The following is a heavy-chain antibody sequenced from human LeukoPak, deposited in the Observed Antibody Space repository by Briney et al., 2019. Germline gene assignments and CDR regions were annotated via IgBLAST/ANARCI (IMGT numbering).Heavy chain of an antibody. CDR3: ARDGDTDMGTFDY. D-gene: IGHD5-18*01. J-gene: IGHJ4*02. CDR1: GFTFSSYG. Sequence: PGGSLRLSCAASGFTFSSYGMHWVRQAPGQRLEWMGWINAGKGNTKYSQKFQGRVTITRDTSATTAYMELSSLRSEDTAVYYCARDGDTDMGTFDYWGQGTLVTVSS. V-gene: IGHV1-3*01. CDR2: INAGKGNT.